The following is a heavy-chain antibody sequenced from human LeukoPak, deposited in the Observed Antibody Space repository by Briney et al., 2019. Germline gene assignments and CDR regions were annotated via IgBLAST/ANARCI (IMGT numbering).Heavy chain of an antibody. CDR2: INDSGST. CDR3: ARENVVVPAAIIYYYYYMDV. V-gene: IGHV4-34*01. D-gene: IGHD2-2*02. J-gene: IGHJ6*03. Sequence: PSETLSLTCAVYGGSFSGYYWSWIRQPPGKGLEWIGEINDSGSTNYNPSLKSRVTISVDTSKNQFSLKLSSVTAADTAVYYCARENVVVPAAIIYYYYYMDVWGKGTTVTVSS. CDR1: GGSFSGYY.